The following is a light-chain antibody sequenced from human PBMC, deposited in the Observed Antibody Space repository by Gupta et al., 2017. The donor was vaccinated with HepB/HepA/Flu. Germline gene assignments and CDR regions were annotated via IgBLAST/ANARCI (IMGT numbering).Light chain of an antibody. J-gene: IGKJ4*01. CDR3: QQYYTTPLT. CDR1: QSVLYSSNNKNS. Sequence: DIVLIQFPASLALVLVARATVNCKSSQSVLYSSNNKNSLAWYQQKPGQPPKLLINWASTRESGVPDRFNASGSGTDFTLTITNLQAEDVAVYYCQQYYTTPLTFGGGTKVEIK. CDR2: WAS. V-gene: IGKV4-1*01.